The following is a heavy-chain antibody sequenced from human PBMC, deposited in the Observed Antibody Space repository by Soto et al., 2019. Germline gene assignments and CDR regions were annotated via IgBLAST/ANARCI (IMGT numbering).Heavy chain of an antibody. J-gene: IGHJ3*02. CDR3: ARSTMITFGGVIVHNRYDAFDI. D-gene: IGHD3-16*02. V-gene: IGHV3-53*05. CDR1: GFTVSSNY. CDR2: IYSGGST. Sequence: GGSLRLSCAASGFTVSSNYMSWVRQAPGKGLEWVSVIYSGGSTYYADSVKGRFTISRDNSKNTLYLQMNSLRADDTAVYYCARSTMITFGGVIVHNRYDAFDIWGQGTMVTVSS.